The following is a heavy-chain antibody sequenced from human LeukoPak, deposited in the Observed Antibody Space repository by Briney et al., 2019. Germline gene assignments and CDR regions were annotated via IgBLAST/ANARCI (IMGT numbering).Heavy chain of an antibody. D-gene: IGHD3-10*01. CDR2: INPNINGT. Sequence: GASVKVSCKASGYTFTGYYIHWVRQAPGQGLEWMGWINPNINGTNYAQKLQGRVTMTTDTSTSTAYMELRSLRSDDTAVYYCAGDFLPYYYGSGSYYMGAPDYWGQGTLVTVSS. CDR1: GYTFTGYY. CDR3: AGDFLPYYYGSGSYYMGAPDY. V-gene: IGHV1-2*02. J-gene: IGHJ4*02.